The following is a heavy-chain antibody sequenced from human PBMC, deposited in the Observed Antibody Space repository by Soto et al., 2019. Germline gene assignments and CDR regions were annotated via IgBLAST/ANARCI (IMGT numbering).Heavy chain of an antibody. J-gene: IGHJ4*02. D-gene: IGHD6-13*01. CDR3: ARGIAAAEHYFDY. CDR2: IGTAGDT. CDR1: GFTFSSYD. V-gene: IGHV3-13*01. Sequence: PGGSLRLSCAASGFTFSSYDMHWVRQATGKGLEWVSAIGTAGDTYYPGSVKGRFTISRENAKNSLYLQMNSLRAGDTAVYYCARGIAAAEHYFDYWGKGTLVTVSS.